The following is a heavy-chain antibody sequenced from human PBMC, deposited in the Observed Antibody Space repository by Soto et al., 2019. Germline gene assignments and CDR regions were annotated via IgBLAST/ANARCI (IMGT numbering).Heavy chain of an antibody. CDR3: ARHRRPGSSSWYGVDY. Sequence: QVQLQESGPGLEKPSETVSLTCTGYGGSISSYYWSWIRQPPGKVVEWIGYIYYSGSTNYNPSLKSRVTISVYTSKNQFSLMLSSVTAADTAVYYCARHRRPGSSSWYGVDYWGQGTLVTVSS. V-gene: IGHV4-59*08. CDR2: IYYSGST. J-gene: IGHJ4*02. CDR1: GGSISSYY. D-gene: IGHD6-13*01.